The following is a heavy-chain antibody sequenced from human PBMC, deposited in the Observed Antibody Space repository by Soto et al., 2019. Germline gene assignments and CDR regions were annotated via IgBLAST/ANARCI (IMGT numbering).Heavy chain of an antibody. V-gene: IGHV3-33*01. J-gene: IGHJ4*02. D-gene: IGHD6-19*01. Sequence: ESGGGVVQPGGSLRISCAASGFPFSGYGMHWVRQAPGKGLEWVAVIWHDGSKTYYGDSVRGRFTISRDISKNTLYLDMTRLKVEDTAMYYCARDLSSVTYTFDFRGQGTLVTVSS. CDR1: GFPFSGYG. CDR3: ARDLSSVTYTFDF. CDR2: IWHDGSKT.